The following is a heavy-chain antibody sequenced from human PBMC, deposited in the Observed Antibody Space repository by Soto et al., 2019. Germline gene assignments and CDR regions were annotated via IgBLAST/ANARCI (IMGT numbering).Heavy chain of an antibody. CDR3: ARGAANWGDGEWRAKYYYGMDV. J-gene: IGHJ6*02. D-gene: IGHD7-27*01. CDR2: IWYDGSNK. CDR1: GFTFSSYG. V-gene: IGHV3-33*01. Sequence: QAGGSLRLSCAASGFTFSSYGMHWVRQAPGKGLEWVAVIWYDGSNKYYADSVKGRFTISRNNSKNTLYLQMNSLRAEDTAVYYCARGAANWGDGEWRAKYYYGMDVWGQGTTVTVSS.